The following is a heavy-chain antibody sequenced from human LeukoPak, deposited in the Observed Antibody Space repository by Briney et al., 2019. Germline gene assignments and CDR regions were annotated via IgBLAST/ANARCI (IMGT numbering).Heavy chain of an antibody. Sequence: GGSLRLSCAASGFTFSSYTMNWVRQAPGKGLEWVSYISKSSGTMSYADSVKGRFTISRDNAKNSLFLQMNSLGDEDTAVYYCARDENWGFDYWGQGTLVTVSS. J-gene: IGHJ4*02. CDR3: ARDENWGFDY. CDR1: GFTFSSYT. CDR2: ISKSSGTM. D-gene: IGHD7-27*01. V-gene: IGHV3-48*02.